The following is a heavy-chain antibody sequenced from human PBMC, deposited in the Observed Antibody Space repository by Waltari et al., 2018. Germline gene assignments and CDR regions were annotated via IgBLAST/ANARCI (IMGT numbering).Heavy chain of an antibody. D-gene: IGHD4-17*01. CDR2: IYYSGST. V-gene: IGHV4-39*07. Sequence: QLQLQESGPGLVKPSETLSLTCTVSGGSIRSSRYYWGWIRQPPGKGLEWIGSIYYSGSTYYNPSLKSRVTISVDTSKNQFSLKLSSVTAADTAVYYCANYGDYFDYWGQGTLVTVSS. CDR1: GGSIRSSRYY. J-gene: IGHJ4*02. CDR3: ANYGDYFDY.